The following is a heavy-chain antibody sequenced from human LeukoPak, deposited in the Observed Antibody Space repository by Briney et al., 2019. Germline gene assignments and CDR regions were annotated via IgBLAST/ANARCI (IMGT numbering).Heavy chain of an antibody. J-gene: IGHJ4*02. D-gene: IGHD1-26*01. V-gene: IGHV3-13*04. Sequence: GGSLRLSCAASGVTFSSYDMHWVRQATGKGLEWVSAIGTAGDTYYPGSVKGRFTISRENAKNSLYLQMNSLRAGDTAVYYCARTSGSYYEFDYWGQGTLVTVSS. CDR3: ARTSGSYYEFDY. CDR1: GVTFSSYD. CDR2: IGTAGDT.